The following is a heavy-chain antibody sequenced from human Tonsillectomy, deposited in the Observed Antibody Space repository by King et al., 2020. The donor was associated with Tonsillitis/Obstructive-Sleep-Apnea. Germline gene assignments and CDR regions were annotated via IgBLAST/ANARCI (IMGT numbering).Heavy chain of an antibody. D-gene: IGHD3-10*01. J-gene: IGHJ4*02. CDR3: TTVCYCYGYFDY. CDR2: IKSETDGETK. Sequence: VQLVESGGGLVKPGGSLRLSCAASGFTFSNDWMNWVRQAPGKGLEWVGRIKSETDGETKEYSEHVKGRLTISRDDSKNTLYLQMNSLKTEDTDVYYCTTVCYCYGYFDYWGQGTLVTGSS. V-gene: IGHV3-15*07. CDR1: GFTFSNDW.